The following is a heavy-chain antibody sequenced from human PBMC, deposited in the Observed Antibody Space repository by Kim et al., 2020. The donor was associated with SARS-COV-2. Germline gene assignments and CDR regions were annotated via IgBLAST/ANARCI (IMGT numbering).Heavy chain of an antibody. CDR2: IYYSGST. CDR1: GGSISSSSYY. D-gene: IGHD1-26*01. Sequence: SETLSLTCTVSGGSISSSSYYWGWIRQPPGKGLEWIGSIYYSGSTYYNPSLKSRVTISVDTSKNQFSLKLSSVTAADTAVYYCARHRCGKHWDYFDYWGQGTLVTVSS. J-gene: IGHJ4*02. CDR3: ARHRCGKHWDYFDY. V-gene: IGHV4-39*01.